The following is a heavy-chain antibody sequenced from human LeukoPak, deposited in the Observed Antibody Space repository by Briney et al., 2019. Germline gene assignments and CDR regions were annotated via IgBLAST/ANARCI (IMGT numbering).Heavy chain of an antibody. J-gene: IGHJ4*02. CDR3: ARDVSSWPFFDS. CDR1: GGSIRSQY. D-gene: IGHD6-13*01. V-gene: IGHV4-4*07. Sequence: SETLSLTCTVSGGSIRSQYWSWIRQPAGRGLDWLGRIYASGSTNYSPSLKSRVTMSLDTSKNQFSLKLFSVTAADTAVYFCARDVSSWPFFDSWGQGTQVTVSS. CDR2: IYASGST.